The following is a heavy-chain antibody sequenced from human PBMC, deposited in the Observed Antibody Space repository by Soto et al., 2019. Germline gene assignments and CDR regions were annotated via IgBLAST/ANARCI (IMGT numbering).Heavy chain of an antibody. CDR1: GDSISNSRFY. CDR3: ARDYFDSSDYTANWFDP. V-gene: IGHV4-39*01. Sequence: QLQLQESGPRLVKSSETLSLTCGVSGDSISNSRFYWAWIRQPPGEGLEWIGSIYHTGNDYYNPSLTSRVTIYVDTSKNQFSLKVTSVTAAHTALYYCARDYFDSSDYTANWFDPWGQGTLVTVSS. CDR2: IYHTGND. D-gene: IGHD3-22*01. J-gene: IGHJ5*02.